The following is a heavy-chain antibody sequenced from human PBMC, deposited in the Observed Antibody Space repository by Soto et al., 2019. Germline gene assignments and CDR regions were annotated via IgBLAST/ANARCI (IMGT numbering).Heavy chain of an antibody. CDR3: ARGDYDILTGYYPDYYGMDV. J-gene: IGHJ6*02. Sequence: GGSLRLSCAASGFTFSSYAMHWVRQAPGKGLEWVAVISYDGSNKYYADSVTGRFTISRDNSKNTLYLQMNSLRAEDTAVYYCARGDYDILTGYYPDYYGMDVWGQGTTVTVSS. CDR1: GFTFSSYA. V-gene: IGHV3-30-3*01. CDR2: ISYDGSNK. D-gene: IGHD3-9*01.